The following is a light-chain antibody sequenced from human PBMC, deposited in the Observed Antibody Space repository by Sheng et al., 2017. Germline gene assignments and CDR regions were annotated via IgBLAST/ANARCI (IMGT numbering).Light chain of an antibody. Sequence: QSPLAQPASVSGSPGQSITISCTGTNSDVGTNKFVFWYQQHPGKAPKLIIYDVTNRPSGVSNRFSGSKSGNTASLTISGLQAEDEAEYYCNSFTGSGTHVFGTGTKVTVL. CDR3: NSFTGSGTHV. J-gene: IGLJ1*01. V-gene: IGLV2-14*03. CDR2: DVT. CDR1: NSDVGTNKF.